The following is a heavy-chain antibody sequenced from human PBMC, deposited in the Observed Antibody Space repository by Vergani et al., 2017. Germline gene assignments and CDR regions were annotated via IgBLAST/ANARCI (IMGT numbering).Heavy chain of an antibody. V-gene: IGHV1-18*01. CDR3: ARDEAAATDVYGMDV. Sequence: QVQLVQSGAEVKKPGASVKVSCKASGYTFTSYGISWVRQAPGQGLEWMGWISAYNGNTNYAQKLQGRVTITADKSTSTAYMELSSLRSEDTAVYYCARDEAAATDVYGMDVWGQGTTVTVSS. D-gene: IGHD6-13*01. J-gene: IGHJ6*02. CDR1: GYTFTSYG. CDR2: ISAYNGNT.